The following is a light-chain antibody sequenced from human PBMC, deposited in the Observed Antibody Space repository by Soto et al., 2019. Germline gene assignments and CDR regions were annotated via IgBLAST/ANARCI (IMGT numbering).Light chain of an antibody. CDR2: DAS. CDR3: QHYDHLPIT. V-gene: IGKV1-33*01. Sequence: DIQMTQSPSSRSASAGDRVTITFQASQDITNYLNWYQQKPGRAPRLLLYDASSLETGVPSRFSGSGSGTDFTLTISSLQPEDVATYYCQHYDHLPITFGQGTRLEIK. CDR1: QDITNY. J-gene: IGKJ5*01.